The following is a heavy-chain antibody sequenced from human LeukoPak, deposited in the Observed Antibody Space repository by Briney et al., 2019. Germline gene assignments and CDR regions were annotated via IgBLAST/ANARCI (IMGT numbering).Heavy chain of an antibody. V-gene: IGHV4-39*01. D-gene: IGHD6-13*01. CDR2: TYHSGTT. J-gene: IGHJ3*02. CDR3: ARRSSSSWSAFDI. Sequence: SETLSLTCSVSGGSISSSTSSYYCGWIRQPPGKGLEWIGGTYHSGTTYYNPSLKSRVTISVDTSKNQFSLKLSSVTAADMAVYYCARRSSSSWSAFDIWGQGTMVTVSS. CDR1: GGSISSSTSSYY.